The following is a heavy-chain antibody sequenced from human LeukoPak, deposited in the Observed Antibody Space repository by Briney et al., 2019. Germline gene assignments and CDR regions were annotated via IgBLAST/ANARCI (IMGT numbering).Heavy chain of an antibody. CDR3: AKEGEYQLLSDYYYYGMDV. D-gene: IGHD2-2*01. Sequence: SETLSLTCAVYGGSFSGYYWSWIRQPPGKGLEWIGEINHSESTNYNPSLNSRVTIPVDTSKDQFSLKLSSVTAADTAVYYCAKEGEYQLLSDYYYYGMDVWGQGTTVTVSS. V-gene: IGHV4-34*01. J-gene: IGHJ6*02. CDR1: GGSFSGYY. CDR2: INHSEST.